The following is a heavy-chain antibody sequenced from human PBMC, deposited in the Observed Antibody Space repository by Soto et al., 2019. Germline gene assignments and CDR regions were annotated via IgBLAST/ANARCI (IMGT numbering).Heavy chain of an antibody. Sequence: GGSLRLSCEASVFTFSAYAMSWVRQAPGKGLEWVSALTDNGGGTYYADSVKGRFTVARDNFKNTLYLQMNSLRAEDTAIYYCAKVVVPPSSGYYFDYWGQGALVTVSS. CDR1: VFTFSAYA. D-gene: IGHD3-22*01. V-gene: IGHV3-23*01. CDR3: AKVVVPPSSGYYFDY. J-gene: IGHJ4*02. CDR2: LTDNGGGT.